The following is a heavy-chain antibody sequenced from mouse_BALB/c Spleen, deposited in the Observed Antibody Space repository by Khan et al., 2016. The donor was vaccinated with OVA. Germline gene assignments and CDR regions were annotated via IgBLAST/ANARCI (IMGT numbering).Heavy chain of an antibody. V-gene: IGHV5-12*01. CDR3: ARHDYDGMAY. Sequence: EVELVESGGDLVQPGGSLKLSCAPSGFTFSDYYMYWVRQTPEKRLEWVAYISYGGGSTYYQDTVKGRFTLSRDNANITRYLKISLLTSEDTAMYYWARHDYDGMAYWGQGTLVTVAA. J-gene: IGHJ3*01. CDR1: GFTFSDYY. D-gene: IGHD2-4*01. CDR2: ISYGGGST.